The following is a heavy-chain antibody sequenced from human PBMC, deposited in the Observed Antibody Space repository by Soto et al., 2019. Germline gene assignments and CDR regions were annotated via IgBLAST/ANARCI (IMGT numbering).Heavy chain of an antibody. V-gene: IGHV1-46*01. D-gene: IGHD2-2*02. CDR2: INPSGGST. J-gene: IGHJ6*02. CDR1: GYTFTSYY. CDR3: ARNKYCSSTSCYTVLYYYYGMDV. Sequence: GAAVNVSCQASGYTFTSYYMHWVRQAPGQGIEWMGIINPSGGSTSYAQKFQGRVTIIRDTSTITVYMELSSLRSEDTAVYYCARNKYCSSTSCYTVLYYYYGMDVWGQGTTVTVSS.